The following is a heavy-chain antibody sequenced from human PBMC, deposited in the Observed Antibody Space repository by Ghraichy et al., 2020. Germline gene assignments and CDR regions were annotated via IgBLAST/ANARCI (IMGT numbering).Heavy chain of an antibody. V-gene: IGHV3-43*01. CDR1: GFTFDDFS. Sequence: GESLNITCAASGFTFDDFSMHWVRQAPGKGLEWVSLITWDGGSTYYADSVKGRFTISRDNRKNSLYLQMNSLKTEDTALYYCAKNSVGGYDTVWGSYRWDGMDVWGQGTTVTVSS. CDR3: AKNSVGGYDTVWGSYRWDGMDV. CDR2: ITWDGGST. D-gene: IGHD3-16*02. J-gene: IGHJ6*02.